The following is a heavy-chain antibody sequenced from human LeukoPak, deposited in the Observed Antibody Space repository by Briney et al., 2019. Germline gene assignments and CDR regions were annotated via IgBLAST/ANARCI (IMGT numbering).Heavy chain of an antibody. V-gene: IGHV3-23*01. CDR1: GFTFSSYA. CDR2: ISGSGGST. CDR3: ARYYYGSGSYYNLYYYGMDV. Sequence: TGGSLRLSCAASGFTFSSYAMSWVRQAPGKGLEWVSAISGSGGSTYYADSVKGRVTISRDNSKNTLYLQMNSLRAEDTAVYYCARYYYGSGSYYNLYYYGMDVWGQGTTVTVSS. J-gene: IGHJ6*02. D-gene: IGHD3-10*01.